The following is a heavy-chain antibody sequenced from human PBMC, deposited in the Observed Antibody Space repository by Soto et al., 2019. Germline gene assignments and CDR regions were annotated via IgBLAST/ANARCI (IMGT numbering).Heavy chain of an antibody. CDR1: GGSMPRRTHY. CDR3: ARRIVATETFDY. J-gene: IGHJ4*02. Sequence: AETLALTCAASGGSMPRRTHYWGWVRQPPGRGLELIGTIHNTGNTYYTPSLNSRVTISVDTSKNQFSLTVTSVTAADTAVYYCARRIVATETFDYWGQGTLVTVSS. V-gene: IGHV4-39*01. D-gene: IGHD5-12*01. CDR2: IHNTGNT.